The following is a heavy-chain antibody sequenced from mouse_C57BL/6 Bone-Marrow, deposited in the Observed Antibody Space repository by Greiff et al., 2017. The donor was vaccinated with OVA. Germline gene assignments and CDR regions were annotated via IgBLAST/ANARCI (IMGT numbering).Heavy chain of an antibody. Sequence: VQLKESGGGLVQPGGSLKLSCAASGFTFSDYGMAWVRQAPRKGPEWVAFISNLAYSIYYADTVTGRFTISRENAKNTLYLEMSSLRSEDTAMYYCAGATHYAMDYWGQGTSVTVSS. V-gene: IGHV5-15*01. CDR3: AGATHYAMDY. CDR2: ISNLAYSI. CDR1: GFTFSDYG. J-gene: IGHJ4*01. D-gene: IGHD3-1*01.